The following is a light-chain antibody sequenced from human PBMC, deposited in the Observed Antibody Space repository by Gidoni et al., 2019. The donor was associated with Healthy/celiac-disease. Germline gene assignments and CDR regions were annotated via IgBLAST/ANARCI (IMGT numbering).Light chain of an antibody. CDR2: GVS. CDR1: SSDVGDYNY. V-gene: IGLV2-11*01. J-gene: IGLJ3*02. Sequence: QSALTQPRSVSGSPGQSVTITCTGTSSDVGDYNYVSWYQQHPGKAPKLMIYGVSRRPSGVPDRFSGSKSGNPASLTISGLQAEDEADYYCCSYAGSYTPWVFGGGTKLTVL. CDR3: CSYAGSYTPWV.